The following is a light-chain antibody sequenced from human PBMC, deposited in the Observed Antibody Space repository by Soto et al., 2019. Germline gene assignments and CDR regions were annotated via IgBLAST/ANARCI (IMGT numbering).Light chain of an antibody. CDR1: QNVANY. CDR3: QQYGSSPLT. J-gene: IGKJ4*01. V-gene: IGKV3-20*01. CDR2: GAS. Sequence: EIVLTPSPATLSLSPGERATLSCRASQNVANYLDWYQQKPGQAPRLLIYGASSRATGIPDRFSGSGSGTDFTLTISRLEPEDFAVYYCQQYGSSPLTFGGGTKVDI.